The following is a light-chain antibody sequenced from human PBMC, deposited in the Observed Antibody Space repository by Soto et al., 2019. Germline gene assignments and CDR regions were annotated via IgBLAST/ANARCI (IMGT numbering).Light chain of an antibody. CDR3: LQDYNFPYT. CDR1: QGIGNA. CDR2: AAS. J-gene: IGKJ2*01. V-gene: IGKV1-6*01. Sequence: AIQMTQSPSSLSASVGDRVTITCRASQGIGNAVAWYQQKPGKAPKLLIYAASSLQSGVPSRFSGSGSGTDFTLTISSLQPADFATYYCLQDYNFPYTFGQGTKLEIK.